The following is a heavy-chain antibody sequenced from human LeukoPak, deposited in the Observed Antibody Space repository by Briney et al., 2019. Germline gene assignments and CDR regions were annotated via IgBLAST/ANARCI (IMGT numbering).Heavy chain of an antibody. Sequence: GGSLRLSCAASGFTFSSYSMNWVRQAPGKGLEWVSYISSSSTIYYADSVKGRFTISRDNAKNSLYLQMNSLRAEDTAVYYCARDRPVAGFDYWGQGTLVTVSS. D-gene: IGHD6-19*01. J-gene: IGHJ4*02. CDR3: ARDRPVAGFDY. CDR2: ISSSSTI. V-gene: IGHV3-48*01. CDR1: GFTFSSYS.